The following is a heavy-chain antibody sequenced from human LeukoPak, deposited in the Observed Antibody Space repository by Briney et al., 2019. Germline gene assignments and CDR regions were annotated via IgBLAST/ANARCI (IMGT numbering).Heavy chain of an antibody. Sequence: GGSLRLSCAASGFTFSSYDMHWVRQATGKGLEWVSAIGTAGDTYYPGSVKGRFTISRENAKNSLYLQMNSLRAGDTAVYYCARGGGYGGKTRDYYFDYWGQGTLVTVSS. CDR3: ARGGGYGGKTRDYYFDY. D-gene: IGHD4-23*01. CDR2: IGTAGDT. V-gene: IGHV3-13*01. CDR1: GFTFSSYD. J-gene: IGHJ4*02.